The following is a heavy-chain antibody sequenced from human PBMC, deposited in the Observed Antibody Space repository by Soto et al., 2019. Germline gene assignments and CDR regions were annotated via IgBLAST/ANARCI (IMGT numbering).Heavy chain of an antibody. CDR2: TYYRSKWYS. Sequence: PSQTLSLTCAISGDTVSSNSAAWNWLRQSPSRGLEWLGRTYYRSKWYSDYAVSVRSRITINPDTSKNQFSLQLNSVTPEDTVVYYCARYGNSWLLASWGQGTLVTVSS. CDR1: GDTVSSNSAA. J-gene: IGHJ5*02. D-gene: IGHD4-17*01. CDR3: ARYGNSWLLAS. V-gene: IGHV6-1*01.